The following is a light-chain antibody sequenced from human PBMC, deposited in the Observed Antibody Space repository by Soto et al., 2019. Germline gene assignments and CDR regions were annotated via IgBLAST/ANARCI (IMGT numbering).Light chain of an antibody. CDR2: GAS. CDR3: QHSGSSPWT. J-gene: IGKJ1*01. Sequence: EFVLTQSPGTLSLSPGERATLSCRASQSVASSYLAWYQQKPGQAPRLLIYGASNRATGIPDRFSGSGSGTDFTLTISRLESEDFAVYYCQHSGSSPWTFGQGTKVDIK. CDR1: QSVASSY. V-gene: IGKV3-20*01.